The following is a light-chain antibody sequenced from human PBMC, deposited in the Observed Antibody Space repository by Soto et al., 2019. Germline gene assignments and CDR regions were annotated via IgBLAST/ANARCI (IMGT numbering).Light chain of an antibody. CDR2: GAS. Sequence: DMQMTQSPSSLSASVGDTVTITCRTSQSINTYLNWYQQKPGKAPKVLIYGASTLQSGVPLRFSGSGSGTDFTLTISSLQPEDFATYYCQESYSTLWGTCGQGTKVDNK. V-gene: IGKV1-39*01. J-gene: IGKJ1*01. CDR3: QESYSTLWGT. CDR1: QSINTY.